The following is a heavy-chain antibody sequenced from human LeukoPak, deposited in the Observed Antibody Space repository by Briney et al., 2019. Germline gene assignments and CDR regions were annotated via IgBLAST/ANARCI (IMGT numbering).Heavy chain of an antibody. CDR1: GGSISSYY. J-gene: IGHJ4*02. V-gene: IGHV4-59*01. CDR3: ARDGRRDGYNQ. Sequence: SETLSLTCTVSGGSISSYYWSWIRQPPGKGLEWIGYIYYSGSTNYNPSLKSRVTISVDTSKNQFSLKLSSVTAADTAVYYCARDGRRDGYNQWGQGTLVTVSS. D-gene: IGHD5-24*01. CDR2: IYYSGST.